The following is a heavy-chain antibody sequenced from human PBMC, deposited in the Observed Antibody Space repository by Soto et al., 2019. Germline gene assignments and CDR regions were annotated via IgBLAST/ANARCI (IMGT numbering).Heavy chain of an antibody. CDR1: GGSISSGGYS. CDR3: ARDHLEGNWFDP. Sequence: QLQLQESGSGLVRPSQTLSLTCAVSGGSISSGGYSWNWIRQPPGKGLEWIGDIYHSGSTLYNPSLKSRVTISVDKSKNHFSLKLTSVTAADTAVYYSARDHLEGNWFDPWGQGTLVTVSS. CDR2: IYHSGST. J-gene: IGHJ5*02. V-gene: IGHV4-30-2*01.